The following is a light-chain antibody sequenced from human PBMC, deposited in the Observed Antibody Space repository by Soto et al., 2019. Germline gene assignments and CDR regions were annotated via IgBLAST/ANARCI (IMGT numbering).Light chain of an antibody. CDR2: HVS. Sequence: QSALTQPPSASGSPGQSVTISCTGAGTDVGQYNYVSWYQQHPGKAPKLLIHHVSRRPSGVPARFSGSKSGNTASLTVSGLQTEDEADYYCSSYGGFNNVLFGGGTKLTVI. CDR3: SSYGGFNNVL. V-gene: IGLV2-8*01. J-gene: IGLJ2*01. CDR1: GTDVGQYNY.